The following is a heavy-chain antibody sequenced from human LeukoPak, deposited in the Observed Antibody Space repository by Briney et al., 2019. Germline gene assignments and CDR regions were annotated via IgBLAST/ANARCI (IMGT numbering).Heavy chain of an antibody. CDR3: ARADRYCSDTNCYYYFDY. Sequence: ASVKVSCKASGGTFSSYAISWVRQAPGQGLEWMGGIIPIFGTPNYAQKFQGRVTITTDDSTGTSYMELSSLRSEDTAVYYCARADRYCSDTNCYYYFDYWGQGTLVTVSS. CDR2: IIPIFGTP. J-gene: IGHJ4*02. D-gene: IGHD2-2*01. V-gene: IGHV1-69*05. CDR1: GGTFSSYA.